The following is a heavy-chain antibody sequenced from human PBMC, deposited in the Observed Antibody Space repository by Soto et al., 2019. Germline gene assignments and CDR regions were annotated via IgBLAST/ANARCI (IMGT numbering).Heavy chain of an antibody. V-gene: IGHV3-48*02. CDR1: GFSLANYP. D-gene: IGHD6-19*01. CDR2: SSPRGDTI. CDR3: AKGPHTNVGWPYYFES. J-gene: IGHJ4*02. Sequence: GGSLRLFCVASGFSLANYPMNWVRQTPGKGLEWISYSSPRGDTIYYADSVEGRFTISRDNARNSLSLHMSSLRDEDSALYYCAKGPHTNVGWPYYFESWGQGVPVTVSS.